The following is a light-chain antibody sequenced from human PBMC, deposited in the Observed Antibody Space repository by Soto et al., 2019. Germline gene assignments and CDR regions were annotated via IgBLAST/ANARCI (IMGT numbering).Light chain of an antibody. CDR3: QQYNNWPAWT. V-gene: IGKV3-11*01. CDR2: DAS. Sequence: IVLTQSPATLSVSPGETATLSCRASENINTYLAWYQQKPGQAPKLLIYDASNRATGIPARFSASGSGTDFTLSISSLEPEDFAVYYCQQYNNWPAWTFGQGTKVEIK. CDR1: ENINTY. J-gene: IGKJ1*01.